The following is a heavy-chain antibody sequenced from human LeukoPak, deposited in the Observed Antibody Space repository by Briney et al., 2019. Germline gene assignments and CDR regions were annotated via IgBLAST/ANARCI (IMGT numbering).Heavy chain of an antibody. D-gene: IGHD5-18*01. CDR1: GGSITISSYY. V-gene: IGHV4-39*07. CDR3: ARGAPKEIQLWLRLRGVAFDI. CDR2: INHSGST. J-gene: IGHJ3*02. Sequence: SETLSLTCTVSGGSITISSYYWGWIRHPPRKGLEWDGEINHSGSTTYNPSLKSRVTISVDSSKNQFSLKLNSVTAADTAVYYCARGAPKEIQLWLRLRGVAFDIWGQGTMVTVSS.